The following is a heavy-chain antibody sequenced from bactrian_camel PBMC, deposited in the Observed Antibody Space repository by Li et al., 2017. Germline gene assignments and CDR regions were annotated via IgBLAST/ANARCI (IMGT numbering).Heavy chain of an antibody. J-gene: IGHJ6*01. Sequence: VQLVESGGGLVQPGGSLRLSCAASGFTFSSYDMSWVRQAPGKGLEWVSAINSGGGSTYYADSVQGRFTISYDNANNTLYLQMNSLSPEDTAMYYCAADLQCAMCLSDKLDFPFWGEGTQVTVS. CDR1: GFTFSSYD. V-gene: IGHV3S40*01. D-gene: IGHD2*01. CDR3: AADLQCAMCLSDKLDFPF. CDR2: INSGGGST.